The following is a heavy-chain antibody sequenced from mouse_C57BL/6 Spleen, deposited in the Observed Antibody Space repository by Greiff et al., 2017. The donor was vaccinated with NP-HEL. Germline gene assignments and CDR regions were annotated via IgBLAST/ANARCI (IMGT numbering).Heavy chain of an antibody. CDR3: ARITTVVRYFDV. CDR1: GYSFTDYN. CDR2: LNPNYGTT. D-gene: IGHD1-1*01. J-gene: IGHJ1*03. V-gene: IGHV1-39*01. Sequence: VQLQQSGPELVKPGASVKISCKASGYSFTDYNMNWVKQSNGKSLEWIGVLNPNYGTTSYNQKFKGKATLTVDQSSSTAYLQLNSLTSEDSAVYYCARITTVVRYFDVWGTGTTVTVSS.